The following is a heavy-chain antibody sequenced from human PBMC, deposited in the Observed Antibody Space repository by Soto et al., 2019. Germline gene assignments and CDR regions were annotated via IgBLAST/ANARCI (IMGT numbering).Heavy chain of an antibody. CDR3: ARPYGGKIGDAPDL. CDR1: GFTFSTYA. D-gene: IGHD4-17*01. CDR2: ISDAAGSA. Sequence: GGSLRLSCAASGFTFSTYAMSWVRQVPGKGLEWFSTISDAAGSAYYVDSVKGRFTSSGDNSKKTLYLQMNSLRAEDSAVYYCARPYGGKIGDAPDLWGQGTMVTVSS. J-gene: IGHJ3*01. V-gene: IGHV3-23*01.